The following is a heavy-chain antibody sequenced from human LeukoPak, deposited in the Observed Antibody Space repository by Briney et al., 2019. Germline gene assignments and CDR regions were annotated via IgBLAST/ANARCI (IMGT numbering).Heavy chain of an antibody. J-gene: IGHJ4*02. CDR2: INPNSGGT. Sequence: GASVKVSCKASGYTFTGYYMHWVRQAPGQGLEWMGGINPNSGGTNYAQKFQGRVTMTRDTSISTAYMELSRLRSDDTAVYYCARELMVRGVPDYWGQGTPVTVSS. CDR1: GYTFTGYY. CDR3: ARELMVRGVPDY. V-gene: IGHV1-2*02. D-gene: IGHD3-10*01.